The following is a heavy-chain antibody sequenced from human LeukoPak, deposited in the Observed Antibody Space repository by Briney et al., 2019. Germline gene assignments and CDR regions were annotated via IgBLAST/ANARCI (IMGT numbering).Heavy chain of an antibody. J-gene: IGHJ4*02. CDR2: IHTSGST. CDR1: GGSITTYF. D-gene: IGHD2-15*01. V-gene: IGHV4-4*07. CDR3: AREHGRYCTGGSCLLY. Sequence: SETLSLTCTVSGGSITTYFWSWIRQPAGKGLEWIGRIHTSGSTNYNPSLKSRVTMSVDMSKNQFSLKLTSVTRADTAVYFCAREHGRYCTGGSCLLYWGQGTLVTVSS.